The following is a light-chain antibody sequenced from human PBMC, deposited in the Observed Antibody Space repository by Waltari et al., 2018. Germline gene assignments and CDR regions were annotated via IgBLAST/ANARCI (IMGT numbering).Light chain of an antibody. J-gene: IGLJ3*02. CDR1: SSNIGSNA. V-gene: IGLV1-44*01. CDR2: SNN. Sequence: QSVLTQPPSASATPGQRVTISCSGSSSNIGSNAVNWYQQFPGMAPKLLIYSNNQRPSGVPDRFSGSQSGTSASLAISGLQSEDEADYYCSSWDDTLNGLLFGGGTKLTVL. CDR3: SSWDDTLNGLL.